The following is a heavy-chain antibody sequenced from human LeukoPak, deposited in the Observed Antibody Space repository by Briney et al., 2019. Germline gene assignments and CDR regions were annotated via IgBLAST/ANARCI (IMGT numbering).Heavy chain of an antibody. CDR3: ARTGAEGIAAAGTGEQEYFQH. Sequence: ASVKVSCKASGYTFTSYGISWVRQAPGQGLEWMGWISAYNGNTNYAQKLQGRVTMTTDTSTSTAYMELRSLRSDDTAVYYCARTGAEGIAAAGTGEQEYFQHWGQGTLVTVSS. CDR2: ISAYNGNT. V-gene: IGHV1-18*01. CDR1: GYTFTSYG. J-gene: IGHJ1*01. D-gene: IGHD6-13*01.